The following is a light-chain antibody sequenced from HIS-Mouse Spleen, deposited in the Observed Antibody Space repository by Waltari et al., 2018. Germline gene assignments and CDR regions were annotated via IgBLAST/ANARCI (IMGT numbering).Light chain of an antibody. Sequence: QSALTQPRPVSGSPGQSVTISCPGTSTDVGGDNYVSWYQQHPGKAPKLMIYDVSKRPSGVPDRFSGSKSGNTASLTISGLQAEDEADYYCCSYAGSYTGVFGTGTKVTVL. J-gene: IGLJ1*01. CDR2: DVS. V-gene: IGLV2-11*01. CDR3: CSYAGSYTGV. CDR1: STDVGGDNY.